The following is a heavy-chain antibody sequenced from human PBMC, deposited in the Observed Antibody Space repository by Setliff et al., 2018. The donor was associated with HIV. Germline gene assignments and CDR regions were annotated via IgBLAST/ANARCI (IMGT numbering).Heavy chain of an antibody. D-gene: IGHD3-10*01. Sequence: PSETLSLTCAGFGGSSSGYYWTWIRQPPGKGLEWIGEINHSGSTDYNPSLKSRVTISVDTSKRQFSLKLSSVTAADTAVYYCARGLDYYGSGSYLPLGYWGQGTLVTVSS. CDR1: GGSSSGYY. J-gene: IGHJ4*02. V-gene: IGHV4-34*01. CDR3: ARGLDYYGSGSYLPLGY. CDR2: INHSGST.